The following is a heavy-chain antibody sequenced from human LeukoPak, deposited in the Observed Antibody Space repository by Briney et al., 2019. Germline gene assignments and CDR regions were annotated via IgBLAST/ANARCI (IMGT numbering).Heavy chain of an antibody. D-gene: IGHD3-22*01. CDR1: GHTFTSYD. CDR3: ARVSTRYYDSSGYYYSDY. Sequence: ASVRVSCKASGHTFTSYDINWVRQATGQGLEWMGWMNPNSGNTGYAQKFQGRVTMTRNTSISTAYMELSSLRSEDTAVYYCARVSTRYYDSSGYYYSDYWGQGTLVTVSS. J-gene: IGHJ4*02. V-gene: IGHV1-8*01. CDR2: MNPNSGNT.